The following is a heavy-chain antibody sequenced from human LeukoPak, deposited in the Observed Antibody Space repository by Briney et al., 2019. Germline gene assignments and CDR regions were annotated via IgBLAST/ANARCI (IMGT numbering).Heavy chain of an antibody. CDR2: IYSGGST. CDR1: GFTVSSNY. CDR3: ARGGHDSSGYYYHDAFDI. D-gene: IGHD3-22*01. V-gene: IGHV3-66*01. Sequence: GGSLRLSCAASGFTVSSNYMNWVRQAPGKGLEWVSIIYSGGSTYYADSVEGRFTISRDNAKNSLYLQMNSLRAEDTAVYYCARGGHDSSGYYYHDAFDIWGQGTMVTVSS. J-gene: IGHJ3*02.